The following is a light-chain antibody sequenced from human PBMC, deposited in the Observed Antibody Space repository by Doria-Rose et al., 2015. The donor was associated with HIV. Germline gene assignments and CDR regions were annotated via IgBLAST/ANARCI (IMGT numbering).Light chain of an antibody. CDR1: SSDIGGFNY. CDR2: EVS. V-gene: IGLV2-14*01. Sequence: QSVLIQPASVSGSPGQSITISCTGTSSDIGGFNYVSWYQQHPGKAPKLMISEVSNRPSGVSNRLSGSKSGNTASLTISGLRAEDEADYYCSSYTSASTLIFGGGTKLTVL. CDR3: SSYTSASTLI. J-gene: IGLJ2*01.